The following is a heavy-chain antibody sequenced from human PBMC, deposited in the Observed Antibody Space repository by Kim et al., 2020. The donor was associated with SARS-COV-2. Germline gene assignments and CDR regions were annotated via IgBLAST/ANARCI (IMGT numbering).Heavy chain of an antibody. CDR1: GFTFDDYA. V-gene: IGHV3-43*02. J-gene: IGHJ4*02. Sequence: GGSLRLSCAASGFTFDDYAMYWVRQAPGKGLEWVSLISEDGGSTYYADSVKGRFTISRDNSKNSLFLQMNSLRTEDTALYYCAKDKVEMAIYYFDYWGQGTLVTVSS. CDR3: AKDKVEMAIYYFDY. CDR2: ISEDGGST. D-gene: IGHD2-21*01.